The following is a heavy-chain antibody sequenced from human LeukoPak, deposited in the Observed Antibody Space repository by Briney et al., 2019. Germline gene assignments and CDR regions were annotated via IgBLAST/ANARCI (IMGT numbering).Heavy chain of an antibody. J-gene: IGHJ5*02. CDR1: GYSISSGYY. V-gene: IGHV4-38-2*02. CDR2: IYHSGST. CDR3: ARLYHYDTVFDP. Sequence: SETLSLTCTVSGYSISSGYYWGWIRQPPGKGLEWIGSIYHSGSTYYNPSLKSRATISVDTSKNQFSLELSSVTAADTAVYYCARLYHYDTVFDPWGQGTLVTVSS. D-gene: IGHD3-22*01.